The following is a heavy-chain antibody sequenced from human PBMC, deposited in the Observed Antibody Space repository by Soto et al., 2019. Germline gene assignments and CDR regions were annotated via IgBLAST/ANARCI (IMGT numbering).Heavy chain of an antibody. V-gene: IGHV1-69*13. CDR1: GGTFSSYA. D-gene: IGHD4-17*01. Sequence: GASVKVSCKASGGTFSSYAINWVRQAPGQGLEWMGGIIPIFGTANYAQKFQGRVTITADESTSTAYMELSSLRSEDTAVYYCARRDYGDYVYDYWGQGTLVTVSS. CDR2: IIPIFGTA. J-gene: IGHJ4*02. CDR3: ARRDYGDYVYDY.